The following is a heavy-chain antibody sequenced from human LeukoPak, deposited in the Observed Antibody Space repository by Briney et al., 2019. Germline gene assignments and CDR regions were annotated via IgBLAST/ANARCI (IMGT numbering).Heavy chain of an antibody. V-gene: IGHV3-21*01. D-gene: IGHD2-2*01. CDR2: ISSSSSYI. CDR1: GFTFSSYS. CDR3: AREDGYCSSTSWCYNWFDP. J-gene: IGHJ5*02. Sequence: GGSLRLSCAASGFTFSSYSMNWVRQAPGKGLEWVSSISSSSSYIYYADSVKGRFTISRDNAKNSLYLQMNSLRAEDTAVYYCAREDGYCSSTSWCYNWFDPWGQGTLVTVSS.